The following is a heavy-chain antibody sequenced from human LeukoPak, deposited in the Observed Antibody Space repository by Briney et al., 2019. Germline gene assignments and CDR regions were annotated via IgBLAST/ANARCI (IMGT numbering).Heavy chain of an antibody. CDR1: GFTFSSYS. CDR2: ISSSSSYI. D-gene: IGHD6-13*01. Sequence: GGSLRLSCAASGFTFSSYSMNWVRQAPGKGLEWVSSISSSSSYIYYADSVKGRFTISRDNAKNSLYLQMNSLRAEDTAVYYCARDPSPYSSSWFGAPDYWGQGTLVTVSS. CDR3: ARDPSPYSSSWFGAPDY. V-gene: IGHV3-21*01. J-gene: IGHJ4*02.